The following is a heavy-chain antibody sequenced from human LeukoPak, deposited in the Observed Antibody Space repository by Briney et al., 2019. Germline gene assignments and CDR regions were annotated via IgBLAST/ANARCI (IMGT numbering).Heavy chain of an antibody. V-gene: IGHV3-9*01. CDR1: GFTFDDYA. D-gene: IGHD1-7*01. CDR2: ISWNSGSI. CDR3: AKEGENENWNYALDY. J-gene: IGHJ4*02. Sequence: GGSLRLSCAASGFTFDDYAMHWVRQAPGKGLEWVSGISWNSGSIGYADSVKGRFTISRDNAKNSLYLQMNSLRAEDTALYYCAKEGENENWNYALDYWGQGTLVTVSS.